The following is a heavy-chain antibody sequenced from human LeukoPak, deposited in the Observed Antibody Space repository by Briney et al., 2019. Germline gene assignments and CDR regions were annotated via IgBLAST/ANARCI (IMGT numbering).Heavy chain of an antibody. CDR2: ITSDVGGI. D-gene: IGHD1-26*01. V-gene: IGHV3-74*01. CDR1: GFTFSSYW. Sequence: PGGSLRLSCAAPGFTFSSYWMHWVRQPPGKGLVWVSRITSDVGGIGYADSVKGRFSTSTDNAKNTLYLQMNSLRAEDTAVYYCASGRLVGAPDYWGQGTLVTVSS. J-gene: IGHJ4*02. CDR3: ASGRLVGAPDY.